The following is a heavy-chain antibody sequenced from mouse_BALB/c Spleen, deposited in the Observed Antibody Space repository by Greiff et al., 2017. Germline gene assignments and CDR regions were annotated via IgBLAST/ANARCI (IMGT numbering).Heavy chain of an antibody. CDR2: ISYDGSN. J-gene: IGHJ2*01. CDR1: GYSITSGYY. CDR3: ARDHYGSPFDY. Sequence: DVQLQESGPGLVKPSQSLSLTCSVTGYSITSGYYWNWIRQFPGNKLEWMGYISYDGSNNYNPSLKNRISITRDTSKNQFFLKLNSVTTEDTATYYCARDHYGSPFDYWGQGTTLTVSS. V-gene: IGHV3-6*02. D-gene: IGHD1-1*01.